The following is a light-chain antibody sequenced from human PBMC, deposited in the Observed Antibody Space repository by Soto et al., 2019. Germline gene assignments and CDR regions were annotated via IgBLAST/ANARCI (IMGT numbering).Light chain of an antibody. CDR2: GAS. CDR1: QSVSSSY. Sequence: EIVLTQSPGTLSLSPGERATLSCRASQSVSSSYLAWYQQKPGQAPRLLIYGASNRATGIPARFSGSGSGTEFTLTISSLQSEDFAVYYCQQCNSWPLTFGQGTKVEIK. V-gene: IGKV3-15*01. CDR3: QQCNSWPLT. J-gene: IGKJ1*01.